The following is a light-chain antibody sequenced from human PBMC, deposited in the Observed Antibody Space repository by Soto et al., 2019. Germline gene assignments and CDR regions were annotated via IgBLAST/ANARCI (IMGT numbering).Light chain of an antibody. CDR1: SSDVGGYNY. CDR3: SSYTSSSTLAVV. J-gene: IGLJ2*01. Sequence: QSVLTQPASVSGSPGQSITISCTGTSSDVGGYNYVPWYQQHPGKAPKLMIYEVSNRPSGVSNRFSGSKSGNTASLTISGLQAEDEADYYCSSYTSSSTLAVVFGGGTKLTVL. V-gene: IGLV2-14*01. CDR2: EVS.